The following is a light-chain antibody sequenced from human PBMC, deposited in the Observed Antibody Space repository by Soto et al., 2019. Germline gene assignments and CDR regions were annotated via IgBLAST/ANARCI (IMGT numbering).Light chain of an antibody. J-gene: IGKJ1*01. CDR3: QQYKEWRT. Sequence: IVMVQSPATLSVSPGESVILSCRASQNIDTKLAWYRQRPGQAPRLLIYSASIRATGIPARFSGSGPGTEFTLTISGLQSEDFAVYYCQQYKEWRTFGQGTNVDI. CDR2: SAS. CDR1: QNIDTK. V-gene: IGKV3-15*01.